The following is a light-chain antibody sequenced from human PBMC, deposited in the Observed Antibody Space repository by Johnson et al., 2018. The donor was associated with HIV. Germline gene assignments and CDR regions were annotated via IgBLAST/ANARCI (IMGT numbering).Light chain of an antibody. J-gene: IGLJ1*01. CDR3: GTWDNSLNTGAV. CDR1: SSNIGNNY. CDR2: ENN. Sequence: QSVLTQPPSVSAAPGQRVTISCSGSSSNIGNNYVSWYQQHPGTAPKLLIYENNKRPSGIPDRFSGSKSGTSATLGITGLQTGDEADYYCGTWDNSLNTGAVFGPGTKVTVL. V-gene: IGLV1-51*02.